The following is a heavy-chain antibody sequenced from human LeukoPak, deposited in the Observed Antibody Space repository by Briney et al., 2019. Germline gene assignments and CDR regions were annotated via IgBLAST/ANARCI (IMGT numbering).Heavy chain of an antibody. CDR3: ARAGSSGYDY. V-gene: IGHV4-61*08. Sequence: PLETLSLTCTVSGGSISSGDYYWSWIRQPPGKGLEWIGYIYYSGSTNYNPSLKSRVTISVDTSKNQFSLKLSSVTAADTAVYYCARAGSSGYDYWGQGTLVTVSS. CDR2: IYYSGST. J-gene: IGHJ4*02. CDR1: GGSISSGDYY. D-gene: IGHD3-22*01.